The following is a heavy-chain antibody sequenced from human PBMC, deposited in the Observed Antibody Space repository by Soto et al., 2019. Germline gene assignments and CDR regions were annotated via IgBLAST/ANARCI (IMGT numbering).Heavy chain of an antibody. CDR1: GFTFSSYS. D-gene: IGHD5-18*01. CDR3: ARHSNTAMVNSLGY. V-gene: IGHV3-21*02. CDR2: IGSTSGYI. J-gene: IGHJ4*02. Sequence: EVQLVESGGGLVKPGGSLRLSCAASGFTFSSYSMNWVRQAPGKGLEWVSSIGSTSGYIHYADSVKGRFTISRDNAKNSLYLHMNSLRAEDTAVYYCARHSNTAMVNSLGYWGQGTLVTVSS.